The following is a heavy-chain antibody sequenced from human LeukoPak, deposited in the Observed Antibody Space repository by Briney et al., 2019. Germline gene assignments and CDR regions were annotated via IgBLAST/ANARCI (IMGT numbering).Heavy chain of an antibody. J-gene: IGHJ4*02. CDR3: AKLARKLLIFDY. Sequence: PSGGSLRLSCAASGFTFSSYGMHWVRQAPGKGLEWVAVISYDGSNKYYADSVKGRFTISRDNSKNTPYLQMNSLRAEDTAVYYCAKLARKLLIFDYWGQGTLVTVSS. D-gene: IGHD2-8*01. CDR2: ISYDGSNK. CDR1: GFTFSSYG. V-gene: IGHV3-30*18.